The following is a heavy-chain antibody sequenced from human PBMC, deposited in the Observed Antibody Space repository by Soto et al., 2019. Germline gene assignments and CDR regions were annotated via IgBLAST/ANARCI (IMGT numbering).Heavy chain of an antibody. Sequence: QVQLQESGPGLVKPSETLSLACTVSAGSITNYYCRWFRQPPGKGLEWIGYINYDGYSAYNLSLKRRVTLSMAASKTQFSLMLESVTATDPAVYYRAGRGFGPLHGLVDVWGPGTTVIVSS. CDR3: AGRGFGPLHGLVDV. D-gene: IGHD3-10*01. CDR1: AGSITNYY. V-gene: IGHV4-59*08. J-gene: IGHJ6*02. CDR2: INYDGYS.